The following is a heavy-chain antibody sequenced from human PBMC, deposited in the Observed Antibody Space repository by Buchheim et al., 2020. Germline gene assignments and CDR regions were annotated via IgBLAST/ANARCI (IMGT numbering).Heavy chain of an antibody. CDR2: IYSGGGT. J-gene: IGHJ3*02. CDR3: ARHFVLGDYGRDAFDI. D-gene: IGHD4-17*01. V-gene: IGHV3-66*04. Sequence: EVQLVESGGDLVQPGGSLRLSCAASEFAISDTYMSWVRQAPGRGLEWVSLIYSGGGTSYADSVKGRFIISRDISQNMVYLQMNSLRAEDTAIYYCARHFVLGDYGRDAFDIGGQGT. CDR1: EFAISDTY.